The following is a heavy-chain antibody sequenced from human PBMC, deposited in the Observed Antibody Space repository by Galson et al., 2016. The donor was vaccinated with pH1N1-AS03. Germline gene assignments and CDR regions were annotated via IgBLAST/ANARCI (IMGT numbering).Heavy chain of an antibody. CDR2: IDQGGSEK. Sequence: SLRLSCAASGFRFIDYWMTWVRQAPGKGLEWVANIDQGGSEKYYMDSVEGRFTISRDNAKNSLSLQMNSLRSEDTAVYYCTSGMVEPDYWGQGTLVTVSS. CDR1: GFRFIDYW. D-gene: IGHD3-10*01. V-gene: IGHV3-7*01. CDR3: TSGMVEPDY. J-gene: IGHJ4*02.